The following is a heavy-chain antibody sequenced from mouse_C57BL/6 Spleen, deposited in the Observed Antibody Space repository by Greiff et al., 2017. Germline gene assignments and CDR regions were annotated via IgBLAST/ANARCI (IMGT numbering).Heavy chain of an antibody. CDR2: IYPSDSET. CDR1: GYTFTSYW. CDR3: ARTGDSSGYDY. D-gene: IGHD3-2*02. J-gene: IGHJ2*01. Sequence: VQLQQPGAELVRPGSSVKLSCKASGYTFTSYWMDWVKQRPGQGLEWIGNIYPSDSETHYNQKFKDKATLTVDKSSSTAYMQLSSLTSEDSAVYYCARTGDSSGYDYWGQGTTLTVSS. V-gene: IGHV1-61*01.